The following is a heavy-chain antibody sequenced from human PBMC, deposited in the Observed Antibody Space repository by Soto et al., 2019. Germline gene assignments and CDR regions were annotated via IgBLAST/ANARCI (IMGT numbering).Heavy chain of an antibody. CDR3: AREMGMNADYYDSSGPSDY. Sequence: SETLSLTCTVSGGSISSGDYYWSWIRQPPGKGLEWIGYIYYSGSTYYNPPLKSRVTISVDTSKNQFSLKLSSVTAADTAVYYCAREMGMNADYYDSSGPSDYWGQGTLVTVS. V-gene: IGHV4-30-4*01. D-gene: IGHD3-22*01. CDR2: IYYSGST. J-gene: IGHJ4*02. CDR1: GGSISSGDYY.